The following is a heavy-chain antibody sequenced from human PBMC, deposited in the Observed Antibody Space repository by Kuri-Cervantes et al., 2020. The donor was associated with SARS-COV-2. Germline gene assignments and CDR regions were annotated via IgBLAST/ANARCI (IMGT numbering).Heavy chain of an antibody. CDR3: ARESTYTFDI. Sequence: ESLKISCVVSGGAINTYNWWTWVRQPPGKGLQWIGEIFHDGSTKFNPSLSLRGRATMSLDKSKNQFSLNLTSVTAADTAVYYCARESTYTFDIWGQGTLVTVSS. J-gene: IGHJ3*02. CDR2: IFHDGST. D-gene: IGHD2-2*02. CDR1: GGAINTYNW. V-gene: IGHV4/OR15-8*01.